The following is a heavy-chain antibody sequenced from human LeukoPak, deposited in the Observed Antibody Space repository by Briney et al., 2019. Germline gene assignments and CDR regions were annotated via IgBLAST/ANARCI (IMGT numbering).Heavy chain of an antibody. V-gene: IGHV3-23*01. Sequence: GGSLRLSCAASGFTVSSNYMSWVRQAPGKGLEWVSAITSSGESTYYADSVKGRFTISRDNSKNTLYLQMNSLRAEDTAVYYCAKRRDSSGFYPPFDYWGQGTLVTVSS. CDR2: ITSSGEST. CDR3: AKRRDSSGFYPPFDY. D-gene: IGHD3-22*01. CDR1: GFTVSSNY. J-gene: IGHJ4*02.